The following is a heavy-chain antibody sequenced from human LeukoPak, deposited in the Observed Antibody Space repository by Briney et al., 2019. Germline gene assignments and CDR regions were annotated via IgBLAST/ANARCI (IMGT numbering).Heavy chain of an antibody. CDR2: IKQDGSEK. V-gene: IGHV3-7*03. CDR3: AKDLSALLPGAHNYMDV. Sequence: GGSLRLSCAASGFTFSTYWMGWVRQSPGKGLEWVANIKQDGSEKHYVDSVKGRFTISRDNAKNSLYLQMNSLRAEDTALYYCAKDLSALLPGAHNYMDVWGKGTTVTISS. CDR1: GFTFSTYW. J-gene: IGHJ6*03. D-gene: IGHD3-3*02.